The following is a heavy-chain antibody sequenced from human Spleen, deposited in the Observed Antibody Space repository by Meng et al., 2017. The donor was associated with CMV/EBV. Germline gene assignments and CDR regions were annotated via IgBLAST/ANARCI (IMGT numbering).Heavy chain of an antibody. CDR2: IFPNDRK. D-gene: IGHD4-17*01. J-gene: IGHJ4*02. Sequence: SGPTLVKPTETLTLTCTVSGFSLTNGRMGVSWIRQSPGKALEWLAHIFPNDRKSYRASLKSRLTISGDTSKSQVVLTMTNMDPVDTATYYCARLTYGDYVFDSWGQGTLVTVSS. CDR3: ARLTYGDYVFDS. V-gene: IGHV2-26*01. CDR1: GFSLTNGRMG.